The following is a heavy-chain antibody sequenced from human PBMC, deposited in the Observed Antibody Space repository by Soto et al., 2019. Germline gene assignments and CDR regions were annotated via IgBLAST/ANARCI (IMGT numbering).Heavy chain of an antibody. CDR3: ARAMVVTQNWFDP. V-gene: IGHV4-30-4*01. CDR1: GGSINSGDYY. D-gene: IGHD2-21*02. Sequence: SETLSLTCTVSGGSINSGDYYWSWIRQPPGQGLEWIGYIYYSGSTNYNPSLKSRVTISVDTSKNQFSLKLSSVTAADTAVYYCARAMVVTQNWFDPWGQGTLVTVSS. J-gene: IGHJ5*02. CDR2: IYYSGST.